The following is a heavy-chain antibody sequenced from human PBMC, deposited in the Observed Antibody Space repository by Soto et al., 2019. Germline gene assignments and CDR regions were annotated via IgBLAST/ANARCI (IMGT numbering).Heavy chain of an antibody. D-gene: IGHD6-19*01. CDR3: AKDCRGYSSGWDAFDI. Sequence: AGSLRLSCAASGFTFSSYGMHWVRQAPGKGLEWVAIISYDGSNKYYADSVKGRFTISRDNSKNTLYLQMNSLRAEDTAVYYCAKDCRGYSSGWDAFDIWGQGTMVTVSS. CDR1: GFTFSSYG. J-gene: IGHJ3*02. CDR2: ISYDGSNK. V-gene: IGHV3-30*18.